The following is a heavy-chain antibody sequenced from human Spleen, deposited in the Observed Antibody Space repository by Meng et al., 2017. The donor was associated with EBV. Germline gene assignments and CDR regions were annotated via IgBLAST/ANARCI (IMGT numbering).Heavy chain of an antibody. D-gene: IGHD1-26*01. Sequence: VQLQQWGAGLLKPSGTLSLTCAVYGGAFSGYYWTWIRQAPGKGLEWIGEITHRGITNYNPSLKSRVTISVDTSKKQFSLNLSSVTAADTAVYYCATSHSSKVGARRLDYWGQGTLVTVSS. CDR1: GGAFSGYY. CDR2: ITHRGIT. CDR3: ATSHSSKVGARRLDY. V-gene: IGHV4-34*01. J-gene: IGHJ4*02.